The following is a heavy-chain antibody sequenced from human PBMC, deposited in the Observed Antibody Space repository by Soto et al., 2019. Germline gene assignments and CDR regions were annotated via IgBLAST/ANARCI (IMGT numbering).Heavy chain of an antibody. CDR1: GGSISSGGYS. Sequence: SETLSLTCAVSGGSISSGGYSWSWIRQPPGKGLEWIGYIYHSGSTYYNPSLKSRVTISVDRSKNQFSLKLSSVTAADTAVYYCARVAYYDFWSGYAPDVWGQGTTVTV. V-gene: IGHV4-30-2*01. CDR3: ARVAYYDFWSGYAPDV. D-gene: IGHD3-3*01. CDR2: IYHSGST. J-gene: IGHJ6*02.